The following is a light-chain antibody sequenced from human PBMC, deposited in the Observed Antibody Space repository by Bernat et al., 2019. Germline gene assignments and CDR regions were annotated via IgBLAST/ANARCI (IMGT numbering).Light chain of an antibody. CDR1: SWHSSYI. V-gene: IGLV4-60*02. CDR2: LEGSGSY. J-gene: IGLJ3*02. CDR3: ETWDSNPWV. Sequence: QPALTQSSSASASLGSSVKLTCTLSSWHSSYIIAWHQQQPGKAPRYLMKLEGSGSYNKGSGVPDRFSGSSSGADRYLTISNLQFEDEADYYCETWDSNPWVFGGGTKLTVL.